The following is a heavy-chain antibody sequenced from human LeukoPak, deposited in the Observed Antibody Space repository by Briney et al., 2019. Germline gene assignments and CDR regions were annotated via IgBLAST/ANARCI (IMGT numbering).Heavy chain of an antibody. Sequence: GGSLRLSCAASGFTFSSYAMTWVRQAPGKGLKWVTAISGSGGPTYYADSVKGRFTISRDNSKNTLYLQMSSLRAEDTAVYYCAKDLENRLENFDYWGQGTLVTVSS. CDR1: GFTFSSYA. D-gene: IGHD3-3*01. CDR2: ISGSGGPT. V-gene: IGHV3-23*01. J-gene: IGHJ4*02. CDR3: AKDLENRLENFDY.